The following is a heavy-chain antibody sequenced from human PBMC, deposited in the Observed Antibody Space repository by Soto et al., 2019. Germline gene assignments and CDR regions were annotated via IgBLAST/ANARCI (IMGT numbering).Heavy chain of an antibody. CDR1: GFTFSSYS. D-gene: IGHD2-15*01. V-gene: IGHV3-48*01. CDR3: ARAGWCGSCHKNGYYFDY. Sequence: GGSLRLSCAASGFTFSSYSMNWVRQAPGKGLEWVSYISSSSSTIYYADSVKGRFTISRDNAKNSLYLQMNSLRAEDTAVYYCARAGWCGSCHKNGYYFDYWGQGTLVTVSS. J-gene: IGHJ4*02. CDR2: ISSSSSTI.